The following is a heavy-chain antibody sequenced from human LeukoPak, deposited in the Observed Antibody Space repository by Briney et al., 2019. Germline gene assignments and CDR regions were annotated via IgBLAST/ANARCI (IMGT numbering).Heavy chain of an antibody. CDR1: GFTFSIYA. D-gene: IGHD6-19*01. Sequence: GGSLRLSCAASGFTFSIYAMSWVRQAPGKGLEWVSAISGSGGSTYYADSVKGRFTISRDNSKNTLYLQMNSLRAEDTAVYYCAKKVAVAGTPFDYWGQGTLVTVSS. J-gene: IGHJ4*02. CDR3: AKKVAVAGTPFDY. CDR2: ISGSGGST. V-gene: IGHV3-23*01.